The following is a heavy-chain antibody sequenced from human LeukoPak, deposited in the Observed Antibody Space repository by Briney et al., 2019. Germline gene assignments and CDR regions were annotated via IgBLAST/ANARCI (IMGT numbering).Heavy chain of an antibody. Sequence: PSETLSLTCTVSGGSISSYYWSWIRQPPGKGLEWIGYIYYSGSTNYNPPLKSRVTISVDTSKNQFSLKLSSVTAADTAVYYCARHFDIADAFDIWGQGTMVTVSS. CDR2: IYYSGST. CDR1: GGSISSYY. D-gene: IGHD2-15*01. CDR3: ARHFDIADAFDI. V-gene: IGHV4-59*08. J-gene: IGHJ3*02.